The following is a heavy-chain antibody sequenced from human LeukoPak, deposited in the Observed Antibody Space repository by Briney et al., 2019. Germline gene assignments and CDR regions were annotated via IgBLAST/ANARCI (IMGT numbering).Heavy chain of an antibody. CDR3: ARDLTIAAAGTCGY. Sequence: ASVKVSCKTSGYTFTSYGVSWVRQAAGQGLEWMGWISSYNGTTNYAQNFQGRVTITTDTSTSTAYMELRSLRSDDTAVYYCARDLTIAAAGTCGYWGQGTMVTVSS. CDR1: GYTFTSYG. J-gene: IGHJ4*02. V-gene: IGHV1-18*01. CDR2: ISSYNGTT. D-gene: IGHD6-13*01.